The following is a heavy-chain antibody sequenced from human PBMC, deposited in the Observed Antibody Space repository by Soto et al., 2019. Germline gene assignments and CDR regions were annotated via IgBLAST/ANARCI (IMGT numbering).Heavy chain of an antibody. CDR1: GFTVSSSY. D-gene: IGHD6-13*01. J-gene: IGHJ4*02. V-gene: IGHV3-66*01. Sequence: HPGGSLRLSCAASGFTVSSSYMSWVRQAPGKGLEWVSVIYSGGSTYYADSVKGRFTISRDNSKNTLYLQMNSLRAEDTAVYYCALYSSSWYRGIGYWGQGTLVTVSS. CDR2: IYSGGST. CDR3: ALYSSSWYRGIGY.